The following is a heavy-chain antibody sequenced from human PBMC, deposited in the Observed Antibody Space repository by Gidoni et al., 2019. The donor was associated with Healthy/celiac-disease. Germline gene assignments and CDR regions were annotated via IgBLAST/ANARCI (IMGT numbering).Heavy chain of an antibody. V-gene: IGHV1-69*01. Sequence: QVQLVQSGAEVKKPGSSVKVSCKASGGTFSSYAISWVRQALGQGLEWMGGIIPNFGTANYAQKFQGRVTITADESTGTAYMELSSLRSEDTAVYYCARDRGGGNSGYYYYYMDVWGKGTTVTVSS. J-gene: IGHJ6*03. D-gene: IGHD7-27*01. CDR3: ARDRGGGNSGYYYYYMDV. CDR1: GGTFSSYA. CDR2: IIPNFGTA.